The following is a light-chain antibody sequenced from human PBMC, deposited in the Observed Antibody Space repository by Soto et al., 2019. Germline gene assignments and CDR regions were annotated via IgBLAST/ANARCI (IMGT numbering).Light chain of an antibody. V-gene: IGKV3-11*01. CDR2: DAS. CDR1: QSVATY. Sequence: PATLTALRGRKHTLSCRASQSVATYLAWYQHKPGQAPRLLIYDASNRATGIPARFSGSGSGTDFTLTISSREPEDFAVYYCQQRIKWPITFGQGTRLEI. J-gene: IGKJ5*01. CDR3: QQRIKWPIT.